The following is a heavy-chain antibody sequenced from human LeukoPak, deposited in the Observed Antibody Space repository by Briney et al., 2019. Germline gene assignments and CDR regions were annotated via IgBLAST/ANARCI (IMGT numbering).Heavy chain of an antibody. CDR3: ARTQAYVFLTGYPDGDAFDI. D-gene: IGHD3-9*01. Sequence: SVKVSCKASGGTFSSYAISWVRQAPGQGLEWMGGIIPIFGTANYAQKFQGRVTITADESTSTAYMELSSLRSEDTAVYYCARTQAYVFLTGYPDGDAFDIWSQGTMVTVSS. V-gene: IGHV1-69*01. CDR1: GGTFSSYA. J-gene: IGHJ3*02. CDR2: IIPIFGTA.